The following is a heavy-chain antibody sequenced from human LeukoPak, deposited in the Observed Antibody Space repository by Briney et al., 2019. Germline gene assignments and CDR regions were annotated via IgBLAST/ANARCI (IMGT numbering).Heavy chain of an antibody. D-gene: IGHD3-22*01. CDR1: GGSISSYY. Sequence: SETLSLTCTVSGGSISSYYWSWIRQPPGKGLEWIGYIYYSGSTNYNLSLKSRVTISVDTSKNQFSLKLSSVTAADTAVYYCARHHDSSGKGFDYWGQGTLVTVSS. V-gene: IGHV4-59*08. J-gene: IGHJ4*02. CDR3: ARHHDSSGKGFDY. CDR2: IYYSGST.